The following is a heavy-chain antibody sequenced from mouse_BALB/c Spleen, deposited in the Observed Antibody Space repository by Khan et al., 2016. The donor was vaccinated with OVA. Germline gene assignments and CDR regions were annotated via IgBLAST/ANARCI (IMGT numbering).Heavy chain of an antibody. CDR1: GYTFTSYT. CDR3: VRDGAYHRNDGWFAY. CDR2: INPSNGYT. V-gene: IGHV1-4*01. D-gene: IGHD2-14*01. J-gene: IGHJ3*01. Sequence: QVQLQQSGAELARPGASVKMSCKASGYTFTSYTIHWIKERPGQGLERIGYINPSNGYTNYNQKFKDKATLTTDKSSTTAYPQLNSLTSDDSAVYNCVRDGAYHRNDGWFAYWGQGTLVTVSA.